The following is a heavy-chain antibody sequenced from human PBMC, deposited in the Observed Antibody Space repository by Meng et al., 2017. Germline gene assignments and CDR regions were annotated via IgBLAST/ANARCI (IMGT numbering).Heavy chain of an antibody. D-gene: IGHD6-19*01. V-gene: IGHV4-61*01. CDR2: IYYSGST. CDR3: ARAIAVAGITIDY. J-gene: IGHJ4*02. Sequence: VEPQESGPGLVRPAETLSLTCTVSGGSVSSGSYYWSWIRQPPGKGLEWIGYIYYSGSTNYNPSLKSRVTISVDTSKNQFSLKLSSVTAADTAVYYCARAIAVAGITIDYWGQGTLVTVSS. CDR1: GGSVSSGSYY.